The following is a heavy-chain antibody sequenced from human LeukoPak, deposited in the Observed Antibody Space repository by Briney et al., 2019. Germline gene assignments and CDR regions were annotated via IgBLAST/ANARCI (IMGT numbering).Heavy chain of an antibody. CDR3: GREWGIVAAITDY. D-gene: IGHD6-13*01. Sequence: SETLSLTCTVSGDSISSSTYFWGWIRQPPGKGLEWIGSVSYSGSTYYNPSLKSRVTISLDTSRDQFSLKLSSVTAADTAVYYCGREWGIVAAITDYWGQGTLVTVSS. V-gene: IGHV4-39*07. J-gene: IGHJ4*02. CDR1: GDSISSSTYF. CDR2: VSYSGST.